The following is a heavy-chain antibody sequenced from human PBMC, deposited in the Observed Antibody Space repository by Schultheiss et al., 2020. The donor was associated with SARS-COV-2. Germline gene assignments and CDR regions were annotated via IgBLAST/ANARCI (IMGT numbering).Heavy chain of an antibody. CDR2: ISGSGGST. CDR1: GFTFSSYG. V-gene: IGHV3-23*01. Sequence: GGSLRLSCAASGFTFSSYGMHWVRQAPGKGLEWVSAISGSGGSTYYADSVKGRFTISRDDSKNTLSLQMNSLRAEDTAVYYCARGLKQWTHNGYGYYYGMDVWGQGTTVTVSS. CDR3: ARGLKQWTHNGYGYYYGMDV. J-gene: IGHJ6*02. D-gene: IGHD6-19*01.